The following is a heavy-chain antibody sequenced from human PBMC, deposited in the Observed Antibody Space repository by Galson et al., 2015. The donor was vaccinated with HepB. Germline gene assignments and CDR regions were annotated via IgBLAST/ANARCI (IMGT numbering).Heavy chain of an antibody. CDR3: ARPSGGGDYANNY. Sequence: SVKVSCKASGGTFSSYAISWVRQAPGQGLEWMGRIIPILGIANYAQKFQGRVTITADKSTSTAYMELSSLRSEDTAVYYCARPSGGGDYANNYWGQGTLVTVSS. D-gene: IGHD4-17*01. V-gene: IGHV1-69*04. J-gene: IGHJ4*02. CDR1: GGTFSSYA. CDR2: IIPILGIA.